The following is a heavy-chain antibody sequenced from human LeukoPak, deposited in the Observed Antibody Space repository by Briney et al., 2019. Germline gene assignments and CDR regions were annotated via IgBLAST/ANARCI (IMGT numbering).Heavy chain of an antibody. CDR1: GFTFDRYT. V-gene: IGHV3-43*01. CDR3: AKEMDTMFFDY. CDR2: AGWVGGTT. Sequence: SGGSPRLSCAASGFTFDRYTIHWVRQTPGKGLEWVSLAGWVGGTTYYADSVRGRFTISRDSGKNSVYLQMNSLTTDDTAFYYCAKEMDTMFFDYWGQGALVTVSS. J-gene: IGHJ4*02. D-gene: IGHD3-10*02.